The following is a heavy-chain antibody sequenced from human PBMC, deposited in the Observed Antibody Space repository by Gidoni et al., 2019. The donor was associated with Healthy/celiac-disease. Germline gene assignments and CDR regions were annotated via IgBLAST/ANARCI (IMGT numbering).Heavy chain of an antibody. Sequence: VQLQYSCSGLVKPSGTLSLTCAVSGGSISSSNRWSWVRQPPGTGLEWIGESYQSGSTNYNPSLKSRDNIAVAKSKNQFSLKLNSVTAADTAVYYCAGERVIVVVGTTPSYYYCMDVWGQGTTVTVSS. V-gene: IGHV4-4*02. J-gene: IGHJ6*02. CDR2: SYQSGST. CDR3: AGERVIVVVGTTPSYYYCMDV. D-gene: IGHD3-22*01. CDR1: GGSISSSNR.